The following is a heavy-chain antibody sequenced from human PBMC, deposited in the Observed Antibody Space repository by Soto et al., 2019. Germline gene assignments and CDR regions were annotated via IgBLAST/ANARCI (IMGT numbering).Heavy chain of an antibody. J-gene: IGHJ4*02. CDR1: GYTFTGHY. D-gene: IGHD5-18*01. V-gene: IGHV1-2*04. Sequence: GASVKVSCKASGYTFTGHYMHWVRQAPGQGLEWMGWINPNSGGTNYAQKFQGWVTMTRDTSISTAYMELSRLRSDDTAVYYCAISGGSYGKYYFDYWGQGTLVTVSS. CDR3: AISGGSYGKYYFDY. CDR2: INPNSGGT.